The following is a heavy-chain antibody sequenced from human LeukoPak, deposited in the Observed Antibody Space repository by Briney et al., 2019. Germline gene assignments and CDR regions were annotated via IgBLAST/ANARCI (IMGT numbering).Heavy chain of an antibody. Sequence: SETLSLTCTVSGGSISSGTYYWNWIRQPAGKGLEWIGRIYTSGSTDYNPSLKSRVTISVDTFKNQFSLKLSSVTAADTAVYYCARSYSSSSFFQHWGQGTLVTVSS. J-gene: IGHJ1*01. CDR2: IYTSGST. D-gene: IGHD6-6*01. CDR1: GGSISSGTYY. CDR3: ARSYSSSSFFQH. V-gene: IGHV4-61*02.